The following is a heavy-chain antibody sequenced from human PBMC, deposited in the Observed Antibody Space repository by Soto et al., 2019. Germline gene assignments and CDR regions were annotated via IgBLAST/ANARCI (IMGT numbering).Heavy chain of an antibody. D-gene: IGHD6-13*01. Sequence: EVQLLESGGCLVQSGGSLRLSCAASGLTFSGSAMSWVRQAPGKGLEWVSSISVTGASTYYADSVQGRFTVSRDNSKDTFFLEMNSLRAEDTAVYFCAKIRSIAAAVSDYWGQGTLVTVSS. CDR1: GLTFSGSA. CDR3: AKIRSIAAAVSDY. J-gene: IGHJ4*02. V-gene: IGHV3-23*01. CDR2: ISVTGAST.